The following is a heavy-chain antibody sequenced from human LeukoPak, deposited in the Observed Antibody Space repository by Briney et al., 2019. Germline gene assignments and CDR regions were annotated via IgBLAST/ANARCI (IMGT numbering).Heavy chain of an antibody. Sequence: SETLSLTCTVSGGSISSYYWNWIRQPPGKGLERIGYIYNSGTTSYNPSLKSRVTISVDTSNNQFSLKLSSVTAADTAMYYCAQSRGVLPYFNYWGQGTLVTVSS. CDR3: AQSRGVLPYFNY. V-gene: IGHV4-59*08. D-gene: IGHD3-10*01. J-gene: IGHJ4*02. CDR2: IYNSGTT. CDR1: GGSISSYY.